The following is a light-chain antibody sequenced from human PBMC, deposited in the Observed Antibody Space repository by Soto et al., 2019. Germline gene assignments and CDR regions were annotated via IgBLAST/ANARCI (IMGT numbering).Light chain of an antibody. CDR1: QSVGSN. CDR3: QQYGSSGK. J-gene: IGKJ1*01. CDR2: EAS. Sequence: MVMTHSPATLYVSPWESATLSCRASQSVGSNLAWYHHKPGQAPRLLLYEASIRATGIPARFSGDGSGTDFTLTISRLEPEDFAVYYCQQYGSSGKFGQGTKVDI. V-gene: IGKV3-20*01.